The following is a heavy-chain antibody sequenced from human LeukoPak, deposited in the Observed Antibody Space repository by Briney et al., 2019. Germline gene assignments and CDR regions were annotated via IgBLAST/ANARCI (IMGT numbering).Heavy chain of an antibody. CDR2: IYSGGST. V-gene: IGHV3-53*04. J-gene: IGHJ6*02. Sequence: PGGSLRLSCAASGFTVSSNYMSWVRQAPGKGLEWVSVIYSGGSTYYADSVKGRFTISRHNSKNTLYLQMNSLRAEDTAVYYCARDVITTVRGAPYYYGMDVWGQGTTVTVSS. CDR3: ARDVITTVRGAPYYYGMDV. CDR1: GFTVSSNY. D-gene: IGHD3-10*01.